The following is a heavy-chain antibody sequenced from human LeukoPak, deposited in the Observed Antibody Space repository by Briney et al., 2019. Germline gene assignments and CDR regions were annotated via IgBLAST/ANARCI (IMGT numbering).Heavy chain of an antibody. J-gene: IGHJ4*02. CDR2: IYTSGST. CDR1: GGSISSYY. D-gene: IGHD3-3*01. CDR3: ARDVGFGVVIAYYFDY. V-gene: IGHV4-4*07. Sequence: SETLSLTCTVSGGSISSYYRSWIRQPAGKGLEWIGRIYTSGSTNYNPSLKSRVTMSVDTSKNQFSLKLSSVTAADTAVYYCARDVGFGVVIAYYFDYWGQGTLVTVSS.